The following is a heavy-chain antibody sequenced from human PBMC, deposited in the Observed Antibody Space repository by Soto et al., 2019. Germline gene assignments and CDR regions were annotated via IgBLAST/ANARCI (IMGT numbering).Heavy chain of an antibody. CDR1: GFTFSGYG. J-gene: IGHJ6*02. V-gene: IGHV3-30*03. CDR2: ISNDALNK. CDR3: ARPRRDYYYYYGMVV. Sequence: QVQLVESGGGVVQPGRSLRLSCAASGFTFSGYGMHWVRQAPGKGLEWVAVISNDALNKYYADSVKGRFAISRDDSRNTLYLQMNSLRAEDTAVYYCARPRRDYYYYYGMVVWGQGTMVTVSS.